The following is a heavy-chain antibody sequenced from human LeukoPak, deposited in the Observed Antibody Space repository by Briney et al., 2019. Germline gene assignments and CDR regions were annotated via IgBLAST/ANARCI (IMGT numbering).Heavy chain of an antibody. CDR3: ARGYYDFWSGYYSPYYFDY. CDR1: GGTFSSYA. Sequence: SVKVSCKASGGTFSSYAISWVRQAPGQGLEWMGGIIPIFGTANYAQKFQGRVTITADESTSTAYMELSCLRSEDTAVYYCARGYYDFWSGYYSPYYFDYWGQGTLVTVSS. V-gene: IGHV1-69*13. CDR2: IIPIFGTA. J-gene: IGHJ4*02. D-gene: IGHD3-3*01.